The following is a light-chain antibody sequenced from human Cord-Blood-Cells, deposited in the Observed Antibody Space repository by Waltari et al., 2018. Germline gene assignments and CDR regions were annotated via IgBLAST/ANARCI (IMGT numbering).Light chain of an antibody. Sequence: QSALTQPASVSGSPGQSLTISCTGTRRVVGSYNLFCWYQQHPGKAPKLMIYEGSKRPSGVSNRFSGSKSGNTASLTISGLQAEDEADYYCCSYAGSSTYVVFGGGTKLTVL. J-gene: IGLJ2*01. V-gene: IGLV2-23*01. CDR1: RRVVGSYNL. CDR3: CSYAGSSTYVV. CDR2: EGS.